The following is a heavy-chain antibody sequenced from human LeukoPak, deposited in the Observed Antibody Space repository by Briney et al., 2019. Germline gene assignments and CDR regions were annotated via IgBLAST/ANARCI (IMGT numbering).Heavy chain of an antibody. J-gene: IGHJ5*02. CDR1: GFTFSSYG. D-gene: IGHD6-13*01. Sequence: GGSLRLSCAASGFTFSSYGMHWVRQAPGKGLEWVAVIWYDGSNKYYADSVKGRFTISRDNSKNTLYLQMNSLRPEDTAVYYCARETIAAAGEDWFDPWGQGTLVTVSS. V-gene: IGHV3-33*01. CDR2: IWYDGSNK. CDR3: ARETIAAAGEDWFDP.